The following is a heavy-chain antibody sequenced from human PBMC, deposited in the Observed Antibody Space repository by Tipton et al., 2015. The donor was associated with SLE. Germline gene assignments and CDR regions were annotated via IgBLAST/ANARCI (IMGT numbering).Heavy chain of an antibody. D-gene: IGHD5-12*01. CDR2: INHSGNT. V-gene: IGHV4-38-2*02. J-gene: IGHJ4*02. CDR3: AREEYSGSNYFDY. Sequence: LRLSCAVSDYSISSGYYWGWIRQPPGKGLEWIGCINHSGNTYYNPSLNSRVTMSVDTSKNQFSLTLTSVTAADTAVYYCAREEYSGSNYFDYWGQGTLVTVSS. CDR1: DYSISSGYY.